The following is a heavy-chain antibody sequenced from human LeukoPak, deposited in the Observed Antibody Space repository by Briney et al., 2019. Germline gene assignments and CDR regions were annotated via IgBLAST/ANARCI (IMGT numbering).Heavy chain of an antibody. CDR1: GSTFSCYS. Sequence: GGSPRLSCAASGSTFSCYSMNWVRQAPGKGLEWVSSISSSSSYIYYADSVKGRFTISRDNAKNSLYLQMNSLRAEDTAVYYCARRGSGSYSDNWFDPWGQGTLVTVSS. J-gene: IGHJ5*02. CDR2: ISSSSSYI. CDR3: ARRGSGSYSDNWFDP. D-gene: IGHD1-26*01. V-gene: IGHV3-21*01.